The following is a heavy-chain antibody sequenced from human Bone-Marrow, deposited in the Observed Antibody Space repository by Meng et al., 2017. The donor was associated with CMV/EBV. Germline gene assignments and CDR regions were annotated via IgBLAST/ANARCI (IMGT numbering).Heavy chain of an antibody. CDR3: ARARYYGSGIAGMDV. CDR2: INSDGSST. J-gene: IGHJ6*02. Sequence: GGSLRLSCAASGFTFSSYWMHWVRQAPGKGLVWVSRINSDGSSTSYADSVKGRFTISRDNAKNTLYLQMNSLRAEDTAVYYCARARYYGSGIAGMDVWGQGNTVNFSS. D-gene: IGHD3-10*01. V-gene: IGHV3-74*01. CDR1: GFTFSSYW.